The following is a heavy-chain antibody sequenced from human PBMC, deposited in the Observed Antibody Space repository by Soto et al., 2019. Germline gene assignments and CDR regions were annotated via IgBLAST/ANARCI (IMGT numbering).Heavy chain of an antibody. CDR1: GYTFTNYG. Sequence: QVQLVQSGAEVKKPGASVKVSCKASGYTFTNYGISWVRQAPGQGLEWMGWSSAYNGNTNYAQKLQGRATMTTATSTGTAYMALRSLRADDTAMFYCARGQLTAAGPPGVDWGQGTLVTVSS. V-gene: IGHV1-18*01. D-gene: IGHD6-13*01. CDR2: SSAYNGNT. J-gene: IGHJ4*02. CDR3: ARGQLTAAGPPGVD.